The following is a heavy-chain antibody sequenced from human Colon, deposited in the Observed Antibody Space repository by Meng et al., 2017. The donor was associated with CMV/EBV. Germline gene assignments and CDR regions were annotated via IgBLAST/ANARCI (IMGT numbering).Heavy chain of an antibody. Sequence: GGSLRLSCAASGFTFSSYAMSWVRQAPGKGLEWVSAISGSGGSTYYADSVKGRFTISRDNAKGALYLQISDLRADDSAVYYCARESQGLVPTTYFDYWGRGTLVTVSS. D-gene: IGHD6-19*01. J-gene: IGHJ4*02. CDR1: GFTFSSYA. V-gene: IGHV3-23*01. CDR3: ARESQGLVPTTYFDY. CDR2: ISGSGGST.